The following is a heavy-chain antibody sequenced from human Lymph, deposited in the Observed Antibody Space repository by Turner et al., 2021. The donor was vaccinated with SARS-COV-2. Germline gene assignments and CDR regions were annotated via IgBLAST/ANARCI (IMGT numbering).Heavy chain of an antibody. CDR2: ISSSSTYT. D-gene: IGHD3-16*01. CDR1: GFTFSDYF. V-gene: IGHV3-11*06. CDR3: ARSGGPYYYYGMDV. Sequence: QVQLVESGGGLVKPGGSLRLPCAASGFTFSDYFMSWIRQAPGKGLEWVSYISSSSTYTNYADSVKGRFTISRDNAKNSLYLQMNSLRAEDTAVYYCARSGGPYYYYGMDVWGQGTTVTVSS. J-gene: IGHJ6*02.